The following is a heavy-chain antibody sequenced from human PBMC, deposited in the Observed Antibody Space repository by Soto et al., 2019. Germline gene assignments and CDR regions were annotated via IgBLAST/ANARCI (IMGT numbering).Heavy chain of an antibody. J-gene: IGHJ4*02. CDR2: ISSSGSTI. D-gene: IGHD4-17*01. Sequence: PGGSLRLSCAASGFTFSSYAMSWVRQAPGKGLEWVSYISSSGSTIYYADSVKGRFTISRDNAKNSLYLQMYSLRTEDTAVYYCTRAFSHVEVTTWGIFDSWGQGTLVTVSS. V-gene: IGHV3-48*04. CDR1: GFTFSSYA. CDR3: TRAFSHVEVTTWGIFDS.